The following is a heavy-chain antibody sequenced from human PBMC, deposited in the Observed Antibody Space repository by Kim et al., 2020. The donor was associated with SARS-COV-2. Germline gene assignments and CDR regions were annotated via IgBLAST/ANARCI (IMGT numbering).Heavy chain of an antibody. Sequence: SETLSLTCTVSGGSISSYYWSWIRQPPGKGLEWIGYIYYSGSTNYNPSLKSRVTISVDTSKNQFSLKLSSVTAADTAVYYCARVGDFRTAHSLAYWYFDLWGRGTLVTVSS. D-gene: IGHD2-21*02. J-gene: IGHJ2*01. CDR3: ARVGDFRTAHSLAYWYFDL. CDR2: IYYSGST. V-gene: IGHV4-59*01. CDR1: GGSISSYY.